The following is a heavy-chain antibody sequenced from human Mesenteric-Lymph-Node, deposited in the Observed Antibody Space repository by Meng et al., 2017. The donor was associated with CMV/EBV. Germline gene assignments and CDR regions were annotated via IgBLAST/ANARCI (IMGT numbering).Heavy chain of an antibody. V-gene: IGHV3-13*01. Sequence: GGSLRLSCAASGFIFSDYDMHWVRQSADKGLEWVSGIGTTGDSHYRESVRGRFTISRDDAKNALYLQMNGLRAGDTAVYYCARGNPAWPGYYYFDSWGQGAVVTVSS. CDR3: ARGNPAWPGYYYFDS. D-gene: IGHD2-2*03. J-gene: IGHJ4*02. CDR2: IGTTGDS. CDR1: GFIFSDYD.